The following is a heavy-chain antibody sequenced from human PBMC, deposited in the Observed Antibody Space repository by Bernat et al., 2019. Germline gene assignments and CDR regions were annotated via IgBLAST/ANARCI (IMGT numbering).Heavy chain of an antibody. CDR3: TTGPGANAFDI. V-gene: IGHV3-15*01. CDR1: GFTLSNAW. D-gene: IGHD2-8*02. J-gene: IGHJ3*02. CDR2: IKSKTDGATT. Sequence: EGKGGEEGGGLVKTGGGLRLSCAAAGFTLSNAWMSGGRQAQGKGREWVGRIKSKTDGATTDYAAPVKGRFTVSRDDSENTLYLQMNSLKTEDTAMYYCTTGPGANAFDIWGQGTMVTVSS.